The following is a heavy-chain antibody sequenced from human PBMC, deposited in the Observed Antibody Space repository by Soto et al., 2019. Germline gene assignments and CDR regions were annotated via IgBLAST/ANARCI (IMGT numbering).Heavy chain of an antibody. J-gene: IGHJ5*02. Sequence: EVQLLESGGGLVQPGGSLRLSCAASGFTFSSYAMSWVRQAPGKGLEWVSAISGSGGSTYYADSVKGRFTISRDNSKNTLDLQMNSLRAEETAVYFCSKPPGGDWFDPWGQGTLVTGSS. D-gene: IGHD2-8*02. CDR3: SKPPGGDWFDP. CDR2: ISGSGGST. CDR1: GFTFSSYA. V-gene: IGHV3-23*01.